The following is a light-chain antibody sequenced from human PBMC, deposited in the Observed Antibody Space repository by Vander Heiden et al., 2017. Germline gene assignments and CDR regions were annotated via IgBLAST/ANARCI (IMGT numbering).Light chain of an antibody. J-gene: IGKJ2*01. CDR3: QQCDSNPYT. CDR1: QSISSY. V-gene: IGKV1-39*01. CDR2: AAS. Sequence: DIQMTQSPSSLSASVGDRVTITCRASQSISSYLNWYQQKPGKAPKLLIYAASSLQSGVPSRFSGSGSGTDFTLTISSLQPEDFATYYCQQCDSNPYTFGQGTKLVI.